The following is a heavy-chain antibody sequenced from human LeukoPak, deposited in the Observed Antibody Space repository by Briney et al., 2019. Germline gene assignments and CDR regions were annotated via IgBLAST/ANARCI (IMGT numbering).Heavy chain of an antibody. D-gene: IGHD1-26*01. V-gene: IGHV1-18*01. CDR1: GYTFTNYG. CDR3: ARDRWIVGATTFDY. CDR2: IGTYNGNT. Sequence: GASVKVSCKASGYTFTNYGIDWVRQAPGQGLEWMGWIGTYNGNTHYAQKLQGRVTMTTDTSTSTAHMELRSLRSDDTAVYYCARDRWIVGATTFDYWGQGTLVTVSS. J-gene: IGHJ4*02.